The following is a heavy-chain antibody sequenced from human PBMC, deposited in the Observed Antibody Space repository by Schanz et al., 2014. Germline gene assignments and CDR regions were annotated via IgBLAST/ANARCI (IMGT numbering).Heavy chain of an antibody. CDR3: ARGSPEAAGSWGIDAFDI. CDR2: IYTSGNT. J-gene: IGHJ3*02. V-gene: IGHV4-4*07. CDR1: GGSIMNYY. Sequence: QVQLQESGPGLVKPSETLSLTCTVSGGSIMNYYWSWIRQPAGKGLEWIGRIYTSGNTNYNPSLKARVTISVDTSKNQSSLKPPSVTAADTAVYYCARGSPEAAGSWGIDAFDIWGQGTMVTVSS. D-gene: IGHD6-13*01.